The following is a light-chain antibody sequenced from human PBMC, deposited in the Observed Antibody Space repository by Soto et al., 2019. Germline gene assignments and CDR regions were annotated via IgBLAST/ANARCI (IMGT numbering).Light chain of an antibody. V-gene: IGKV1-12*01. CDR1: QGVSSW. Sequence: DIQMTQSPATVSASVGERVTITCRASQGVSSWLAWYQQKPGKAPKLLIYAASSWHNGVPAKFSGSGSGTDFTLTISSLQPEYFAIYYCQQSNSLPRTFGQGTQLDIK. CDR2: AAS. J-gene: IGKJ5*01. CDR3: QQSNSLPRT.